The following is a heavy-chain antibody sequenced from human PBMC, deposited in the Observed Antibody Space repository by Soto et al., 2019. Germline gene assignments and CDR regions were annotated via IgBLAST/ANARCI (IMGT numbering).Heavy chain of an antibody. J-gene: IGHJ6*02. Sequence: GGSLRLSCAASGFTFSSYWMSWVRQAPGKGLEWVANIKQDGSEKYYVDLVKGRFTNSRDKAKNSLYLQMNSLRAEDTAVYYCARGADYGDPFWRKNYYYYYGMDVWGQGTTVTVSS. V-gene: IGHV3-7*05. D-gene: IGHD4-17*01. CDR1: GFTFSSYW. CDR2: IKQDGSEK. CDR3: ARGADYGDPFWRKNYYYYYGMDV.